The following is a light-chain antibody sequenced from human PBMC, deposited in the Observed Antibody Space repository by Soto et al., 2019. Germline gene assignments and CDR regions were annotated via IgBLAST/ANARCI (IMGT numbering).Light chain of an antibody. V-gene: IGKV3-20*01. CDR1: QSVRSDY. CDR2: GVS. CDR3: QQYGNSPLT. Sequence: EIVLTQSPDTLSLSPGQRATLSCRASQSVRSDYFAWYQQKPGQAPRVIIFGVSTRATGVTDRFSGSGSGTDFTLTISRLEPEDVALYYCQQYGNSPLTFGGGTKVEIK. J-gene: IGKJ4*01.